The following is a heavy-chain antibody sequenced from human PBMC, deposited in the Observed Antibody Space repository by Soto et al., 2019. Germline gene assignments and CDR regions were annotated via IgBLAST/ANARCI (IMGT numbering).Heavy chain of an antibody. CDR1: GYSISSGYY. CDR2: IYHSGST. CDR3: AEAAAGRSRDWFDP. J-gene: IGHJ5*02. V-gene: IGHV4-38-2*01. Sequence: SETLSLTCAVSGYSISSGYYWGWIRQPPGKGLEWIGSIYHSGSTYYNPSLKSRVTISVDTSKNQFSLKLSSVTAADTAVYYCAEAAAGRSRDWFDPWGQGTLVTVS. D-gene: IGHD6-13*01.